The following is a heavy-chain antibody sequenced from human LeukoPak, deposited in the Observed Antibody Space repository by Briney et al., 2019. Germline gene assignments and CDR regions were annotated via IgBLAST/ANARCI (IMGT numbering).Heavy chain of an antibody. CDR2: IWYDGSNK. D-gene: IGHD4-17*01. Sequence: GGSLRLSCAASGFVFKNYGMHWVRQAPGKGLEWVAVIWYDGSNKYYADSVKGRFTISRDNSKNTLYLQMNSLRAEDTAVYYCARARHYGDYSDYWGQGTLVTVSS. V-gene: IGHV3-33*01. J-gene: IGHJ4*02. CDR1: GFVFKNYG. CDR3: ARARHYGDYSDY.